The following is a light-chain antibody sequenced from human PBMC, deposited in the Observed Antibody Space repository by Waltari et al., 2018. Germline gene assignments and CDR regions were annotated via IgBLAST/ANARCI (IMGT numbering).Light chain of an antibody. CDR1: SSYVGGYDY. CDR2: DVT. V-gene: IGLV2-11*01. CDR3: CSYAGSYTHVV. Sequence: QSALTQPRSVSGSPGQSVTISCTGTSSYVGGYDYVSWYQHHPGKAPKRMICDVTQRPSGVPDRFSGSKSGNTASLTISGLQAEDEAYYYCCSYAGSYTHVVFGGGTKLTVL. J-gene: IGLJ2*01.